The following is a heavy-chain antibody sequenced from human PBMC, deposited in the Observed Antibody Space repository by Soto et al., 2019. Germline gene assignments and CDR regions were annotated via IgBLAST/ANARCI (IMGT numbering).Heavy chain of an antibody. V-gene: IGHV3-53*01. CDR1: GFVVTDDY. D-gene: IGHD3-3*01. CDR3: AREPLWSGPLPLDAFDL. J-gene: IGHJ3*01. Sequence: EVQLVESGGGLIQPGGSLRLSCAASGFVVTDDYMSWVRQAPGKGLEWVAVFLIGGDTHYGESVKGRFTISRDNSKNTLYLQMNSLRAEDTAVYYCAREPLWSGPLPLDAFDLWGQGTMVTVSS. CDR2: FLIGGDT.